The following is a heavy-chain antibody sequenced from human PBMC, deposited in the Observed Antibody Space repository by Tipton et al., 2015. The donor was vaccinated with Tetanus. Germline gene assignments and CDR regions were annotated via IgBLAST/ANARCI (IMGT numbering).Heavy chain of an antibody. CDR2: IFYSGNS. CDR1: GGSFSNYF. D-gene: IGHD3-16*01. Sequence: TLSLTCAVYGGSFSNYFWRWIRQPPGKGLERIGDIFYSGNSIPNPSFRSRVTMSADTSRTLFSLTLMSVTAADTAVYFCARGLIDDFLGSRIYFDSWGPGTLVTVSS. V-gene: IGHV4-34*11. CDR3: ARGLIDDFLGSRIYFDS. J-gene: IGHJ4*02.